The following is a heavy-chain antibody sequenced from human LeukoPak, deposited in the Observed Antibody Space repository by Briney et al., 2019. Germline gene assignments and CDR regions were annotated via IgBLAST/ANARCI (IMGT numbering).Heavy chain of an antibody. CDR1: GFSFSSYY. J-gene: IGHJ2*01. Sequence: SETLSLTCTVSGFSFSSYYWSWIRQPPGKGLEWIGYIYSRGTTNYNASLKSRVTILLDTSKNQFSLRLSSVSAADTAVYYCARERESYWYFDLWGRGTLVTVSS. V-gene: IGHV4-59*01. D-gene: IGHD1-26*01. CDR3: ARERESYWYFDL. CDR2: IYSRGTT.